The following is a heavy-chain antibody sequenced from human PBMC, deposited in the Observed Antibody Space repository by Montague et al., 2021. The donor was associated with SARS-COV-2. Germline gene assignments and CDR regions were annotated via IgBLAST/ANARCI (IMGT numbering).Heavy chain of an antibody. V-gene: IGHV4-59*08. CDR1: GDSISNYS. Sequence: SETLSLTCSVSGDSISNYSWSWIRQSPGKGLEWIGYIYYSGSTNYNPSLTSRVTISVDTSKNQFSLKLTSVTAAGTAVYYCATLPSSITIFGVVPGYYFDYWGQGTLVTVSS. J-gene: IGHJ4*02. CDR3: ATLPSSITIFGVVPGYYFDY. CDR2: IYYSGST. D-gene: IGHD3-3*01.